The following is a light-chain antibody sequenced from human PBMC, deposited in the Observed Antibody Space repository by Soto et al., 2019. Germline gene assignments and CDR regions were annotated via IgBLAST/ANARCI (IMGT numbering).Light chain of an antibody. Sequence: QSALTQPPSASGTPGQRVTISCSGSSSNIGSNAVNWYQQLPGTAPKLLIYSNNQRPSGVPDRFSGSKSGTSASLAISGLQSEDEADYYGAAWDDSLNGYVFGRGTKVTVL. CDR1: SSNIGSNA. J-gene: IGLJ1*01. V-gene: IGLV1-44*01. CDR2: SNN. CDR3: AAWDDSLNGYV.